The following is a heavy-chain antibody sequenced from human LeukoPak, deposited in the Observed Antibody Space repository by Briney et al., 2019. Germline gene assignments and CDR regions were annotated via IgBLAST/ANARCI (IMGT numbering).Heavy chain of an antibody. CDR3: ARDNSVGDIAWWFDP. CDR1: GYTFTSYY. D-gene: IGHD3-16*02. Sequence: ASVKVSCKASGYTFTSYYMHWVRQAPGQGLEWMGIINPSGGSTSYAQKFQGRVTMTRDMSTTTDYLELSSLRSEDTAVYYCARDNSVGDIAWWFDPWGQGTLVTVSS. V-gene: IGHV1-46*01. J-gene: IGHJ5*02. CDR2: INPSGGST.